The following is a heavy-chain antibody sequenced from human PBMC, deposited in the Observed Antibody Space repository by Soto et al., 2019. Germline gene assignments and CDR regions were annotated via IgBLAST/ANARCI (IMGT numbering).Heavy chain of an antibody. J-gene: IGHJ3*02. CDR1: GFSLSNRGMG. V-gene: IGHV2-5*02. CDR3: ANGMTGTSDEAFDT. CDR2: IYWDDNK. Sequence: QITLKESGPTLVKPTQTLTLTCTFSGFSLSNRGMGVAWIRQPPGKALEWLALIYWDDNKRFSPSLNSRLTNANDTSENQVVLTMTNLGPVDTAAYYFANGMTGTSDEAFDTRGQGTIVRVSS. D-gene: IGHD1-20*01.